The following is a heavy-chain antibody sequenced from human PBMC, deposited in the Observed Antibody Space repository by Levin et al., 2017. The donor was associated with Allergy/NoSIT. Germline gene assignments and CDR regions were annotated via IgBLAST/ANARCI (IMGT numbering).Heavy chain of an antibody. V-gene: IGHV3-30-3*01. Sequence: GESLKISCATSGFTFSSYAMHWVRQAPGKGLEWVAVISYDGSNKYYADSVKGRFTISRDNSKNTLYLQMNSLRAEDTAVYYCARDLPEGYCSSTSCYNHWFDPWGQGTLVTVSS. CDR1: GFTFSSYA. J-gene: IGHJ5*02. CDR3: ARDLPEGYCSSTSCYNHWFDP. D-gene: IGHD2-2*02. CDR2: ISYDGSNK.